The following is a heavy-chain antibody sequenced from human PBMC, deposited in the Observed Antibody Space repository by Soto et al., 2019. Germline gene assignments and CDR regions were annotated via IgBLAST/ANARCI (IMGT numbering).Heavy chain of an antibody. CDR3: ARGVDNGVDV. D-gene: IGHD2-8*01. V-gene: IGHV1-8*01. CDR1: GYTFTSYD. CDR2: MSPNSGAT. J-gene: IGHJ6*02. Sequence: QVQLVQSGAEVTKPGASVKVSCKASGYTFTSYDINWVRQATGQGLEWMGWMSPNSGATGYAQKFQVRVNMTRDTSIITVYMELSNLRSEDTSIYYCARGVDNGVDVWGQGSTVTVSS.